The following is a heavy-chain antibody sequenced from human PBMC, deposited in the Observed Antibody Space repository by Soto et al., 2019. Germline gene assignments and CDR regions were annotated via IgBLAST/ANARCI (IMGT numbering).Heavy chain of an antibody. J-gene: IGHJ6*02. CDR2: FDPEDGET. D-gene: IGHD2-2*01. CDR1: GYTLTELS. Sequence: GASVKVSCKVSGYTLTELSMHWVRQAPGKGLEWMGGFDPEDGETIYAQKFQGRVTMTEDTSTDTAYMELSSLRSEDTAVYYCATGRGSSTYYYYSGAYYYYYGMDVWGQGTTVTVSS. V-gene: IGHV1-24*01. CDR3: ATGRGSSTYYYYSGAYYYYYGMDV.